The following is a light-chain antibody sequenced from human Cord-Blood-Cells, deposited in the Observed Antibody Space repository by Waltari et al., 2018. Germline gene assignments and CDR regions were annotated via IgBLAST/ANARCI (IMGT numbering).Light chain of an antibody. CDR2: RNN. J-gene: IGLJ3*02. CDR3: AAWDDSLSGWV. CDR1: SSNIGRNY. Sequence: QSVLTQPPSASGTPGPRVTLSCSGSSSNIGRNYVYWYQQLPGTAPKLLIYRNNQRPSGVPDRFSGSKSGTSASLAISGLRSEDEADYYCAAWDDSLSGWVFGGGTKLTV. V-gene: IGLV1-47*01.